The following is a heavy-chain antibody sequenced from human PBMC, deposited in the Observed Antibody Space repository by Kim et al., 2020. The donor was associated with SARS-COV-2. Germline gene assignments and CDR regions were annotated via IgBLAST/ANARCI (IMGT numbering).Heavy chain of an antibody. Sequence: SETLSLTCSVSGGSIRSGGKFWTWIRQHPAKGLEWIGYISYSGNSHYSPSLRSRVSISLQTSENQFSLELTSVTAADTTVYYCARGQSLDYCVQG. CDR1: GGSIRSGGKF. CDR3: ARGQSLDY. J-gene: IGHJ4*02. CDR2: ISYSGNS. V-gene: IGHV4-31*03.